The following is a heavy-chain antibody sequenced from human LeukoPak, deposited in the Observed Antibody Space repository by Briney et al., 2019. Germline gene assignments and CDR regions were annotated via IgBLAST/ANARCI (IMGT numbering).Heavy chain of an antibody. Sequence: GRSLRLSCAASGFTFSDHYMGWIRQAPGKGLEWVSYISSSGSTIYYADSVKGRFTISRDNAKNSLYLQMNSLRAEDTAVYYCARAAYCSSTSCYGDFDYWGQGTLVTVSS. CDR3: ARAAYCSSTSCYGDFDY. D-gene: IGHD2-2*01. J-gene: IGHJ4*02. V-gene: IGHV3-11*01. CDR2: ISSSGSTI. CDR1: GFTFSDHY.